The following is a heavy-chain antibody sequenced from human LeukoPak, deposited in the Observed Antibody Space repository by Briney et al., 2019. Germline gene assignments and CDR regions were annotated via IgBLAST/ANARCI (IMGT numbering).Heavy chain of an antibody. Sequence: PGGSLRLSCAASGLTFSSYSMNWVRQAPGKGLEWVSSISSSSSYIYYADSVKGRFTISRDNAKNSLYLQMNSLRAEDTAVYYCARARSSSVTTGFGYWGQGTLVTVSS. CDR3: ARARSSSVTTGFGY. D-gene: IGHD4-17*01. CDR2: ISSSSSYI. V-gene: IGHV3-21*01. J-gene: IGHJ4*02. CDR1: GLTFSSYS.